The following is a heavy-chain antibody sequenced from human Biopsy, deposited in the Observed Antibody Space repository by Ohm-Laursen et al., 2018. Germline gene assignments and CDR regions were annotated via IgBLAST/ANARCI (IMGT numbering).Heavy chain of an antibody. CDR3: AKDKGAHINYGDLYYFDS. D-gene: IGHD3-10*01. CDR1: RFTFEDYA. Sequence: SLRLSCSASRFTFEDYAMHWVRLTPGKGLEWVSGIDWNRGSIAYGDSVKGRFTISRDNGKNFLYLQMISLRVEDTALYFCAKDKGAHINYGDLYYFDSWGQGTMVTVSA. J-gene: IGHJ4*02. V-gene: IGHV3-9*01. CDR2: IDWNRGSI.